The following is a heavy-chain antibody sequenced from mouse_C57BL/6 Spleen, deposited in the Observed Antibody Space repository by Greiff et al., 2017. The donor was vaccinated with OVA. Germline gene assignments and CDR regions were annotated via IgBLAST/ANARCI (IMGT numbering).Heavy chain of an antibody. D-gene: IGHD2-1*01. CDR2: IWSGGST. CDR1: GFSLTSYG. Sequence: VKVEESGPGLVQPSQSLSITCTVSGFSLTSYGVHWVRQSPGKGLEWLGVIWSGGSTDYNAAFISRLSISKDNSKSQVFFKMNSLQADDTAIYYCARLNYPYAMDYWGQGTSVTVSS. J-gene: IGHJ4*01. CDR3: ARLNYPYAMDY. V-gene: IGHV2-2*01.